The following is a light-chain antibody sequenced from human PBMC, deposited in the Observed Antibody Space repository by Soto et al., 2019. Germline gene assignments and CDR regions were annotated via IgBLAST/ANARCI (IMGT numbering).Light chain of an antibody. CDR2: SNN. Sequence: QSVLTQPPSASGTPGQRVTISCSGSSSNIGSNTVNWYQQLPGTAPKLLIYSNNHRPSAVPDRFSGSKSGTSASLAISGLQSEDEDDYYCAAWADSLNGVVFGGGTKLTVL. CDR3: AAWADSLNGVV. V-gene: IGLV1-44*01. J-gene: IGLJ2*01. CDR1: SSNIGSNT.